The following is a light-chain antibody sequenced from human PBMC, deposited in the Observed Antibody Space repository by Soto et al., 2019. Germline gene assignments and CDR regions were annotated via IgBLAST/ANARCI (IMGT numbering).Light chain of an antibody. Sequence: DIQMTQSPSSLSASVGDGVTVTCRASQTIRTHLNWYQQKPGKAPKLLIYAASTLESGVPSRFSGSGSGTDFTLTISSLQPEDFATYYRQQTYSAPKTFGGGTTVEIK. CDR1: QTIRTH. J-gene: IGKJ4*01. CDR3: QQTYSAPKT. CDR2: AAS. V-gene: IGKV1-39*01.